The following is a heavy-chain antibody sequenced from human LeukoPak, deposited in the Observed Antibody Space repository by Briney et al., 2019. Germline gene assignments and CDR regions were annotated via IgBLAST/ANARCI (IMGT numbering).Heavy chain of an antibody. CDR2: IYPGDSDT. CDR3: ARPLGYSYHHPLDY. Sequence: HGESLKISCKGSGYSFTSYWIGWVRQMPGKGLEGMGIIYPGDSDTRYSTSFQGQVTISADKSISTAYLQWSSLKASDTAMYYCARPLGYSYHHPLDYWGQGTLVTVSS. V-gene: IGHV5-51*01. D-gene: IGHD5-18*01. CDR1: GYSFTSYW. J-gene: IGHJ4*02.